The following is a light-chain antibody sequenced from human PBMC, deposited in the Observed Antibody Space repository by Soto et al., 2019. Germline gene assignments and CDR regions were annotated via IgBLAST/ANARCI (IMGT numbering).Light chain of an antibody. V-gene: IGKV3-11*01. CDR2: DAS. CDR3: QQRINWPSIT. Sequence: EIVLIQSPATLSLSPGERATLSCRASQSVSNFVAWYQQKPGQAPRLLIYDASNRATGIPARFSGSGSGTDFTLTISSLEPEDFAVYYCQQRINWPSITFGQGKRLEIK. CDR1: QSVSNF. J-gene: IGKJ5*01.